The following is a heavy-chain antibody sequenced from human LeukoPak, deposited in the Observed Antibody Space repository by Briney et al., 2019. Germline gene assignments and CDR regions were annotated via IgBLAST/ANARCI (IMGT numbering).Heavy chain of an antibody. CDR3: ARAPLEWLFDY. D-gene: IGHD3-3*01. CDR2: ISSSSSYI. V-gene: IGHV3-21*01. J-gene: IGHJ4*02. CDR1: GFTFSSYS. Sequence: GGSLRLSCAASGFTFSSYSMNWVRQAPGKGLEWVSSISSSSSYIYYADSVKGRFTISRDNAKNSLYPQMNSLRAEDTAAYYCARAPLEWLFDYWGQGTLVTVSS.